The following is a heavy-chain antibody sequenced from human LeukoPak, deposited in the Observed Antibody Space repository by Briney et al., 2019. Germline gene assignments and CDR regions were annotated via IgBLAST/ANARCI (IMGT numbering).Heavy chain of an antibody. D-gene: IGHD2-21*01. Sequence: SETLSLTCTVSGGSISSSSYYWGWIRQPPGKGLEWIGSIYYSGSTYYNPSLKSRVTISVDTSKNQFSLKLSSVTAADTAVYYCARGYSTPTNAGDTYNWFDPWGQGTLVTVSS. V-gene: IGHV4-39*07. CDR3: ARGYSTPTNAGDTYNWFDP. CDR2: IYYSGST. CDR1: GGSISSSSYY. J-gene: IGHJ5*02.